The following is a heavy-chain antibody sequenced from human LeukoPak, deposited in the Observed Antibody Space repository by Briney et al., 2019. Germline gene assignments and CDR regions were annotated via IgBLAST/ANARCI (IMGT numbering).Heavy chain of an antibody. CDR1: GGSISSYY. V-gene: IGHV4-59*12. D-gene: IGHD4-17*01. CDR3: ARDLGTTGEVKFDP. J-gene: IGHJ5*02. CDR2: IYYSGST. Sequence: SETLSLTCTVSGGSISSYYWSWIRQPPGKGLEWIGYIYYSGSTNYNPSLKSRLTISIDTSKNQFSLKLSSVTAADTAVYYCARDLGTTGEVKFDPWGQGTLVTVSS.